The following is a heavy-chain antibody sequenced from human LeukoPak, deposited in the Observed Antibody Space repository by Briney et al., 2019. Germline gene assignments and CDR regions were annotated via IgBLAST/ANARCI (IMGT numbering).Heavy chain of an antibody. J-gene: IGHJ4*02. CDR1: GFTFSSYE. CDR2: ISSSGSTM. V-gene: IGHV3-48*03. D-gene: IGHD3-3*01. Sequence: GGSLRLSCAASGFTFSSYEMSWVRQAPGKGLGWVSYISSSGSTMFYADSVKGRFTISRDNAKNSLYLQMNSLRVEDTAVYYCAREDDQGFDYWGQGTLVTVSS. CDR3: AREDDQGFDY.